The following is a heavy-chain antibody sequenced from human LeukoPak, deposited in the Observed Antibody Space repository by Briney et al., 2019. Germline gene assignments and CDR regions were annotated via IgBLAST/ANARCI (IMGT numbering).Heavy chain of an antibody. D-gene: IGHD4-17*01. CDR3: ARDRVEDYGDYDYYYYGMDV. V-gene: IGHV3-11*01. CDR2: ISSSGSTI. J-gene: IGHJ6*02. Sequence: GGSLRLSCAASGFTFSDYYMSWIRQAPGKGLEWVSYISSSGSTIYYADSVKGRFTISRDNAKNSLYLRMNSLRAEDTAVYYCARDRVEDYGDYDYYYYGMDVWGQGTTVTVSS. CDR1: GFTFSDYY.